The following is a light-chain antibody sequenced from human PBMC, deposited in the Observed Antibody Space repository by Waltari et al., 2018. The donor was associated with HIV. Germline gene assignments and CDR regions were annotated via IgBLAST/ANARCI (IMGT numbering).Light chain of an antibody. J-gene: IGKJ1*01. Sequence: DIQMTQSPSTLSSSLGDRVTITCRASQSIRNSFALYQQKPGKAPKLLIYKASTLESGVPSRFSGSGSGTEFTLTISSLQSDDFATYYCHQYHRSRTFGQGTKV. V-gene: IGKV1-5*03. CDR2: KAS. CDR3: HQYHRSRT. CDR1: QSIRNS.